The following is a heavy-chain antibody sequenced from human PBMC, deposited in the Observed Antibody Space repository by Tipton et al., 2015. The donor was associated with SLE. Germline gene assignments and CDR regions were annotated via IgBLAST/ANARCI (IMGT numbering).Heavy chain of an antibody. CDR3: ARTKGSGSYRYGMAV. J-gene: IGHJ6*02. CDR1: GGSISSSNW. CDR2: IYHSGST. D-gene: IGHD3-10*01. V-gene: IGHV4-4*02. Sequence: TLSLTCAVSGGSISSSNWWSWVRQPPGKGLEWIGEIYHSGSTNYNPSLKSRVTISVDMSKNQYSLKLSSVTAADTAVYYCARTKGSGSYRYGMAVWGQGTTVTVSS.